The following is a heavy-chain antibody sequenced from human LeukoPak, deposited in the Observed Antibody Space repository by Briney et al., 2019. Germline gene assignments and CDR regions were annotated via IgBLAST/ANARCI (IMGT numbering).Heavy chain of an antibody. V-gene: IGHV4-59*01. Sequence: SETLSLTCTVSGGSISSYYWSWIRQPPGKGLEWIGYIYYSGSTSYNPSLKSRVTISVDTSKNQFSLKLSSVTAADTAVYYCARGGGSGSYYNPFDYWGQGTLVTVSS. CDR3: ARGGGSGSYYNPFDY. CDR1: GGSISSYY. CDR2: IYYSGST. D-gene: IGHD3-10*01. J-gene: IGHJ4*02.